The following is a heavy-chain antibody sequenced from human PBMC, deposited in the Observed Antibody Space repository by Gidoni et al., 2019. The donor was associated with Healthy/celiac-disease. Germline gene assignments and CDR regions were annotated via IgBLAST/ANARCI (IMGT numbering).Heavy chain of an antibody. CDR3: TTIVVPADTPTYYYYGMDV. D-gene: IGHD2-2*01. Sequence: EVQLVESGGGLVKPGGSLRLSCAASGFTFSNAWMSWVRQAPGKGLEWVGRIKSKPDGGTTDYAAPVKGRFTISRDDSKNTLYLQMNSLKTEDTAVYYCTTIVVPADTPTYYYYGMDVWGQGTTVTVSS. V-gene: IGHV3-15*01. CDR1: GFTFSNAW. CDR2: IKSKPDGGTT. J-gene: IGHJ6*02.